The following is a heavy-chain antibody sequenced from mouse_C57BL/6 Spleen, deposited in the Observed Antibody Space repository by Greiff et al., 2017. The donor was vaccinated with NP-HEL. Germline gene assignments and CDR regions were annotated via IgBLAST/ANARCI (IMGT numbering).Heavy chain of an antibody. V-gene: IGHV7-3*01. CDR3: ARSGFQKDYYAMDY. D-gene: IGHD2-2*01. J-gene: IGHJ4*01. CDR2: IRHKANGYTT. Sequence: EVKVVESGGGLVQPGGSLSLSCAASGFTFTDYYMSWVRQPPGKALEWLGFIRHKANGYTTEYSASVKGRFTISRDNSQSILYLQMNALRAEDSATYYCARSGFQKDYYAMDYWGQGTSVTVSS. CDR1: GFTFTDYY.